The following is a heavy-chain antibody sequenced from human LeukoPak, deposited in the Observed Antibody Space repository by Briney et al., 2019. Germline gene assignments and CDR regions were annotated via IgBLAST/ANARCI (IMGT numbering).Heavy chain of an antibody. V-gene: IGHV4-59*01. Sequence: SETLSLTCTVSGGSISNKYWSWIRQPPGKGLEWIGYIYYSGSTNYNPSLKSRVTISVDTSKNQFSLKLSSVTAADTAVYYCARGTSEAWFDPWGQGTLVTVSS. CDR1: GGSISNKY. CDR2: IYYSGST. D-gene: IGHD1-14*01. J-gene: IGHJ5*02. CDR3: ARGTSEAWFDP.